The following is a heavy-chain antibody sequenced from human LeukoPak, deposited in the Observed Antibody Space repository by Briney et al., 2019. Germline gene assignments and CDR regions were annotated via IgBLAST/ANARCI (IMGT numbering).Heavy chain of an antibody. CDR1: GGSFSGYY. D-gene: IGHD3-10*01. V-gene: IGHV4-34*01. Sequence: SETLSLTCAVYGGSFSGYYWSWIRQPPGKGLEWIGEINHSGSTNYNPSLKIRVTISVDTSKNQFSLKLSSVTAADTAVYYCARGLRARITMVRGVINNNWFDPWGQGTLVTVSS. CDR3: ARGLRARITMVRGVINNNWFDP. CDR2: INHSGST. J-gene: IGHJ5*02.